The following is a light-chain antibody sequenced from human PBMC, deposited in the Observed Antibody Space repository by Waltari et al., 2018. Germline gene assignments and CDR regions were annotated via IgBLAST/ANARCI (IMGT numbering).Light chain of an antibody. CDR1: AISNQY. CDR3: HSADHSGTYMV. CDR2: KDT. V-gene: IGLV3-25*03. J-gene: IGLJ3*02. Sequence: SYEVTQPPPVSVSPGQTARTTCPGGAISNQYTHWYQQRPGQAPLLVIFKDTERPSGIPERFSGSSSGTAVTLTISGVQAEDEADYYCHSADHSGTYMVFGGGTKLTVL.